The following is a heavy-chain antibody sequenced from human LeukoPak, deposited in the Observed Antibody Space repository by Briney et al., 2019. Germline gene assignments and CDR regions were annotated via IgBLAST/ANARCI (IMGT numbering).Heavy chain of an antibody. D-gene: IGHD2-2*01. Sequence: SVKVSCKASGGTFSSYAISWVRQAPGQGLEWMGGIIPIFGTANYAQKFQGRVTITADESTSTAYMELSRLRSDDTAVYYCASPGGNVVVPAARYYYYGMDVWGQGTTVTVSS. V-gene: IGHV1-69*13. CDR3: ASPGGNVVVPAARYYYYGMDV. J-gene: IGHJ6*02. CDR2: IIPIFGTA. CDR1: GGTFSSYA.